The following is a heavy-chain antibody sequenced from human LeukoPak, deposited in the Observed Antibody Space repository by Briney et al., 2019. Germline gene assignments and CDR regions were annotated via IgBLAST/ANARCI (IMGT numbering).Heavy chain of an antibody. Sequence: PGGSLRLSCAASGFTLNNFGMHWVRQAPGKGLEWVAFIRYDGSNKYYADSVKGRFTLSIDNSKNTLYLQMNSLRPEDTAVYYFAKVRRVLVNAPLHYWGQGTLVTVSS. V-gene: IGHV3-30*02. CDR3: AKVRRVLVNAPLHY. CDR2: IRYDGSNK. CDR1: GFTLNNFG. J-gene: IGHJ4*02. D-gene: IGHD2-21*01.